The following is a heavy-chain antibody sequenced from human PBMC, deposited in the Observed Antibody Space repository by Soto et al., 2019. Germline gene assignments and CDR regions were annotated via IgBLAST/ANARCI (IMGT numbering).Heavy chain of an antibody. V-gene: IGHV1-69*01. Sequence: QVQLVQSGAEVKKPGSSVKVSCKASGGTFSSYAISWVRQAPGQGLEWMGGIIPIFGTANYAQKFQGRVTITADESTSTAYMELSSLRSEDTAVYYCARPSLRFLEWSLPHYYYYGMDVWGQGTTVTVSS. CDR1: GGTFSSYA. CDR2: IIPIFGTA. D-gene: IGHD3-3*01. J-gene: IGHJ6*02. CDR3: ARPSLRFLEWSLPHYYYYGMDV.